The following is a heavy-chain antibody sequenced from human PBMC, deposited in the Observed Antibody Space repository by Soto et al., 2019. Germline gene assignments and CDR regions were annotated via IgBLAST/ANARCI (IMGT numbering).Heavy chain of an antibody. V-gene: IGHV4-31*03. Sequence: PSETLSLTCTVSGASITGAGHYWTWIRQHLGKGLEWIGYIYYSGTTYYNPSLKSRVTISADTSKNQFSLKLSSVTVADTAVYSGVSDRATNLIDSGGRDAWGLGTMVTVSS. CDR3: VSDRATNLIDSGGRDA. D-gene: IGHD1-26*01. CDR1: GASITGAGHY. CDR2: IYYSGTT. J-gene: IGHJ6*02.